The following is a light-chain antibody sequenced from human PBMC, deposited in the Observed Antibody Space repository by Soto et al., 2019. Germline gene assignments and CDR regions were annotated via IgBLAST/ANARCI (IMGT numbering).Light chain of an antibody. CDR1: SSDVGGYNY. J-gene: IGLJ2*01. V-gene: IGLV2-11*01. CDR2: DVS. Sequence: QSALTQPRSVSGSPGQSVTISCTGTSSDVGGYNYVSWYQQHPGKAPKGMIYDVSERPSGVPDRFSGSKSGNTASLTISGLQAEDEADYYCCSNAGSYEVFGGGTNVTVL. CDR3: CSNAGSYEV.